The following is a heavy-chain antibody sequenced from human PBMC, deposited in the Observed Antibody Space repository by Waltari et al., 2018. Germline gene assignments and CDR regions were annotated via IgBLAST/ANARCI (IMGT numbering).Heavy chain of an antibody. Sequence: QVQLQQWGAGLLKPSETLSPTCDVSGGSLSGYHWTWIRQPPGKGPEWIGEINDSGRTTNNPLVESRVTVSIDTANNQFSRRVRSVTAADTAVDYCARVFGYYYYYMDVWGKGTTVTISS. CDR3: ARVFGYYYYYMDV. CDR2: INDSGRT. J-gene: IGHJ6*03. CDR1: GGSLSGYH. V-gene: IGHV4-34*02. D-gene: IGHD3-3*01.